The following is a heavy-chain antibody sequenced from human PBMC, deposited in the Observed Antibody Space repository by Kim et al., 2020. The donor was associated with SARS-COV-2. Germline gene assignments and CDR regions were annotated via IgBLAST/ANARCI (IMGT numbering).Heavy chain of an antibody. CDR2: ISGSSGYT. CDR3: AKDGGLSGSPFSLPVYF. CDR1: GFTFGSYA. V-gene: IGHV3-23*01. D-gene: IGHD1-26*01. Sequence: GGSLRLSCAASGFTFGSYAMSWVRQAPGKGLEWVSSISGSSGYTNYADSVKGRFTISRDNSKNTLYLQMYSLRAEDTAVYYCAKDGGLSGSPFSLPVYF. J-gene: IGHJ4*01.